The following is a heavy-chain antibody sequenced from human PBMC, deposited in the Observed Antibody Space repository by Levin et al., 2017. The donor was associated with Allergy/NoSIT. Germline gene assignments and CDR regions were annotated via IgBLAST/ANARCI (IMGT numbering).Heavy chain of an antibody. V-gene: IGHV4-39*07. CDR1: GGSISSSSYY. D-gene: IGHD3-3*01. CDR2: IYYSGST. Sequence: SQTLSLTCTVSGGSISSSSYYWGWIRQPPGKGLEWIGSIYYSGSTYYNPSLKSRVTISVDTSKNQFSLKLSSVTAADTAVYYCARSNYDFWSGYYRMDFDYWGQGTLVTVSS. CDR3: ARSNYDFWSGYYRMDFDY. J-gene: IGHJ4*02.